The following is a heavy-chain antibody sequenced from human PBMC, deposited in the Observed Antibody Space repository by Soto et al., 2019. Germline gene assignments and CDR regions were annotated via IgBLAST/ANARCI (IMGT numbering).Heavy chain of an antibody. Sequence: GGSLRLSCAASGFTFSSYWMSWVRQAPGKGLEWVANIKQDGSEKYYVDSVKGRFTISRDNAKNPLYLQMNSLRAEDTAVYYCANGGTGYYYYYMDVWGKGTTVTVSS. CDR2: IKQDGSEK. D-gene: IGHD2-15*01. J-gene: IGHJ6*03. CDR1: GFTFSSYW. CDR3: ANGGTGYYYYYMDV. V-gene: IGHV3-7*01.